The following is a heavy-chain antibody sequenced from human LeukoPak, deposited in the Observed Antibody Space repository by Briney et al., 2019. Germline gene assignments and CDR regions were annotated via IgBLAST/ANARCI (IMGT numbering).Heavy chain of an antibody. Sequence: GGSLRLSCAASGFTFSSYWMSWVRQAPGKGLEWVANIEEDGDTTYYVDSVKGQFTISRDNANNSLYLLMNSLRDEDTAVYYCAGSSGEWAPHACWGQGTLVTVSS. CDR2: IEEDGDTT. CDR3: AGSSGEWAPHAC. D-gene: IGHD1-26*01. CDR1: GFTFSSYW. J-gene: IGHJ4*02. V-gene: IGHV3-7*01.